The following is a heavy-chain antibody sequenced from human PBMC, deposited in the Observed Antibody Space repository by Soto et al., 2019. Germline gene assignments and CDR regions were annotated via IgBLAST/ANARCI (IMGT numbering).Heavy chain of an antibody. D-gene: IGHD2-21*01. J-gene: IGHJ6*02. Sequence: PSETLSLTCTVSGGSISSGDYYWSWVRQPPGKGLEWIAYIYNGGSTYYNPSLKSRMTIYVDTSKNQFSLNVSSVTAADTAVYYCARGGTSCYHGMDVWGLGTTVTVS. V-gene: IGHV4-30-4*01. CDR1: GGSISSGDYY. CDR2: IYNGGST. CDR3: ARGGTSCYHGMDV.